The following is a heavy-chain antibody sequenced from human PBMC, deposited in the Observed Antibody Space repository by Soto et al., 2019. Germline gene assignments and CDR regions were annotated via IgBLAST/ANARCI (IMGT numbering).Heavy chain of an antibody. V-gene: IGHV4-34*01. D-gene: IGHD3-16*02. CDR3: ARVRPYDYIWGSYRTNFDY. CDR1: GGSFSGYY. CDR2: INHSGST. J-gene: IGHJ4*02. Sequence: SETLSLTCAVYGGSFSGYYWSWIRQPPGKGLEWIGEINHSGSTNYNPSLKSRVTISVDTSKNQFSLKLSSVTAADTAVYYCARVRPYDYIWGSYRTNFDYWGQGTLVTVSS.